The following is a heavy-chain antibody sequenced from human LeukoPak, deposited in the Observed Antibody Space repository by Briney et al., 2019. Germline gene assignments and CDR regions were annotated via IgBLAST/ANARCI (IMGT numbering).Heavy chain of an antibody. CDR2: IWYDGSNK. CDR1: GFTFSSYG. CDR3: ARDSYYYDSSGYYPAYYFDY. V-gene: IGHV3-33*08. Sequence: GGSLRPSCAASGFTFSSYGMHWVRQAPGKGLEWVAVIWYDGSNKYYADSVKGRFTISRDNSKNTLYLQMNSLRAEDTAVYYCARDSYYYDSSGYYPAYYFDYWGQGTLVTVSS. J-gene: IGHJ4*02. D-gene: IGHD3-22*01.